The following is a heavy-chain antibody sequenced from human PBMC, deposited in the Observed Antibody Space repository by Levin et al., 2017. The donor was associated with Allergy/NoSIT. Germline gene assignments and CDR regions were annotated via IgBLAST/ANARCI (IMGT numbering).Heavy chain of an antibody. CDR2: ISYDGSNK. J-gene: IGHJ5*02. CDR1: GFTFSSYA. CDR3: ARDRWYYGSGTLPWFDP. Sequence: LSLTCAASGFTFSSYAMHWVRQAPGKGLEWVAVISYDGSNKYYADSVKGRFTISRDNSKNTLYLQMNSLRAEDTAVYYCARDRWYYGSGTLPWFDPWGQGTLVTVSS. D-gene: IGHD3-10*01. V-gene: IGHV3-30-3*01.